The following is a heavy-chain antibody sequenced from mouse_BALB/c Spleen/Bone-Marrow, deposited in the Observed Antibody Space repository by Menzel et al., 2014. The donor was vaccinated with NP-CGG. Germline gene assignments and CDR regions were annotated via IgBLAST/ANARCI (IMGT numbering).Heavy chain of an antibody. J-gene: IGHJ4*01. V-gene: IGHV3-2*02. CDR3: ARKALYYAMDY. Sequence: VQLQQSGPGLVKPSQSLSLTCTVTGYSITSDYAWNWIRPFPGNKLEWMGYISYSGSTSYNPSLKSRISITRDTSKNQFFLQLNSVTTEDTATYYCARKALYYAMDYRGQGTSVTVSS. CDR2: ISYSGST. CDR1: GYSITSDYA.